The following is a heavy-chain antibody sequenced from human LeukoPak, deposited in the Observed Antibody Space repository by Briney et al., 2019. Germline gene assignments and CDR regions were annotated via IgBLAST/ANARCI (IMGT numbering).Heavy chain of an antibody. D-gene: IGHD2-2*01. Sequence: GGSLRLSCSASGFTFSRYAMHWVRQAPGKGLEYVPGITSNGDTTYYADSVKGRFTISRDNSKNTLYLQMSSLRAEDRAVYYCVKTYGYCSSTGCYVFDYWGQGALVTVSS. CDR3: VKTYGYCSSTGCYVFDY. J-gene: IGHJ4*02. V-gene: IGHV3-64D*09. CDR2: ITSNGDTT. CDR1: GFTFSRYA.